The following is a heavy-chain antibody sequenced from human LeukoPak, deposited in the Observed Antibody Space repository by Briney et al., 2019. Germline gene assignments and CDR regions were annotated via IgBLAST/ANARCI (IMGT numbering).Heavy chain of an antibody. CDR2: IRYDGSNK. J-gene: IGHJ4*02. D-gene: IGHD2-21*01. CDR1: GFTFSNYG. CDR3: AKAETDNGGGKVDY. Sequence: PGGSLRLSCAASGFTFSNYGMHCVRQAPGKGLEWVAFIRYDGSNKYYADSVKGRFTISRDNSKNTLYLQMHSLRVEDTAVYYCAKAETDNGGGKVDYWGQGTLVTVSS. V-gene: IGHV3-30*02.